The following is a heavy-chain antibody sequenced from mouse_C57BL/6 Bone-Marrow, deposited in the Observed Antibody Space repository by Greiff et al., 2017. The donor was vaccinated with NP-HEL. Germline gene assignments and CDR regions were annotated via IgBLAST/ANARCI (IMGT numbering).Heavy chain of an antibody. CDR2: LYPRSGNP. Sequence: QVQLQQSGAELARPGASVKLSCKASGYTFTSYGISWVKQRTGQGLEWLVALYPRSGNPYYNEKFKGKATLTAYKSSSTAYMALRSLTSEDSAVYFCARYGPHRVDYWGQGTTLTGSS. CDR3: ARYGPHRVDY. J-gene: IGHJ2*01. CDR1: GYTFTSYG. D-gene: IGHD1-1*01. V-gene: IGHV1-81*01.